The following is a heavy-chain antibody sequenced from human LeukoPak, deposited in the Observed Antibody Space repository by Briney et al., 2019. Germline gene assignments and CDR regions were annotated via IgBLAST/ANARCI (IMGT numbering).Heavy chain of an antibody. J-gene: IGHJ4*02. CDR3: ARGEYYYDSSGYYLRTYYFDY. CDR2: IYHRGST. V-gene: IGHV4-38-2*02. D-gene: IGHD3-22*01. Sequence: SETLSLTCTVSGYSISNGYYWGWIRQPPGKGLEWVGSIYHRGSTYYNPSLRSRVTISLDRSKKKFSLKLSSVTAADTAVYYCARGEYYYDSSGYYLRTYYFDYWGQGTLVTVSS. CDR1: GYSISNGYY.